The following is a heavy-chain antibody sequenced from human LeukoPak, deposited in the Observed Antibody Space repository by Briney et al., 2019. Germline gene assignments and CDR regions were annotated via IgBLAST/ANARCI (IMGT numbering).Heavy chain of an antibody. CDR2: INWNGGST. Sequence: GGSLRLSCAASGFTFDDYTMHWVRQAPGKGLEWVSGINWNGGSTGYADSVKGRFTISRDNAKNSLYLQMDSLSAEDTAFYYCAKNLGSGWYFPFDYWGQGTLVTVSS. CDR1: GFTFDDYT. J-gene: IGHJ4*02. D-gene: IGHD6-19*01. V-gene: IGHV3-20*04. CDR3: AKNLGSGWYFPFDY.